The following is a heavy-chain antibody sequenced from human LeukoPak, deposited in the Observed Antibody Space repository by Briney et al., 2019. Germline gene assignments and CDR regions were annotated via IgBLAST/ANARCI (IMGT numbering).Heavy chain of an antibody. CDR1: GGSISSSSYY. D-gene: IGHD4-23*01. J-gene: IGHJ6*02. CDR2: IYYSGST. V-gene: IGHV4-39*01. CDR3: ARPSSTPYYYYGMDV. Sequence: PSETLSLTCTVSGGSISSSSYYWGWIRQPPGKGLEWIGSIYYSGSTYYNPSLKSRVTISVDTSKNQFSLKLSSVTAADTAVCYCARPSSTPYYYYGMDVWGQGTTVTVSS.